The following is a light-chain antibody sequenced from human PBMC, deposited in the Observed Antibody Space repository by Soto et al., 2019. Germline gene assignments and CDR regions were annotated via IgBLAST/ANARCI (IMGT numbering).Light chain of an antibody. J-gene: IGKJ2*01. CDR1: QSVATSS. CDR2: PAS. Sequence: EIVLTQSPGTLSLSPGERATFSCRASQSVATSSLAWYHQKPGQGPRLLLCPASRRATGIPDTFSGSGSGTDFTLTISRLEPEDFAVYYCQVYGNSPMYTFGQGTRLELK. V-gene: IGKV3-20*01. CDR3: QVYGNSPMYT.